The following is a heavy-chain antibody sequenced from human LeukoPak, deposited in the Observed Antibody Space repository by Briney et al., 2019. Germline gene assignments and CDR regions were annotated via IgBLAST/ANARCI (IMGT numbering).Heavy chain of an antibody. CDR3: ARVVTAIPHFDY. CDR2: IWYDGSNK. CDR1: GFTLRSHG. Sequence: GTSLRLSCAASGFTLRSHGMHWVRQAPGKGLEWVAFIWYDGSNKYYTDSVKGRFTISRDNSKNTLYLQMNSLRAEDTAVYYCARVVTAIPHFDYWGQGTLVTVSS. J-gene: IGHJ4*02. V-gene: IGHV3-33*01. D-gene: IGHD2-21*02.